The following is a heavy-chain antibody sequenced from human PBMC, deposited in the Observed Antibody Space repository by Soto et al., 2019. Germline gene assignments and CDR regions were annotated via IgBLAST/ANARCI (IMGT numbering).Heavy chain of an antibody. D-gene: IGHD6-13*01. CDR1: GGSFSGYY. CDR3: ARGNIAAAGD. CDR2: INHSGST. Sequence: QVQLQQWGAGLLKPSETLSLTCAVYGGSFSGYYWSWIRQPPGKGLEWIGEINHSGSTNYNPSLKSRVTISVDTSKNQFSLKLSSVIAADTAVYYCARGNIAAAGDLGQGTLVTVSS. J-gene: IGHJ4*02. V-gene: IGHV4-34*01.